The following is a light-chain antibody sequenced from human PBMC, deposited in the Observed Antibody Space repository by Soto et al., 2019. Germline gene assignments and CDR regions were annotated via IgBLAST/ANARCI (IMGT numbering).Light chain of an antibody. CDR3: QKSYSTTRT. CDR1: QSISSY. CDR2: AES. J-gene: IGKJ1*01. V-gene: IGKV1-39*01. Sequence: DIQMTQSRSSLSASVGDRVTITCRASQSISSYLNWYQQKPGKAPKILIYAESSLQSGVPYRLSGSGSGTDLNLTISSLKPEDFATYYCQKSYSTTRTFGQGTKVDIK.